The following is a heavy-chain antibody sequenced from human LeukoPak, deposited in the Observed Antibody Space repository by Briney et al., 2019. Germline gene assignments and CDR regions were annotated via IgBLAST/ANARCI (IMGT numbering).Heavy chain of an antibody. CDR3: AVSYYYGSLDY. CDR1: GFTFSSYG. V-gene: IGHV3-30*03. J-gene: IGHJ4*02. CDR2: ISYDGSNK. Sequence: GGSLRLSCAASGFTFSSYGMHWVRQAPGKGLEWVAVISYDGSNKYYADSVKGRFTISRDNSKNTLYLQMNSLRGEDTAVYYCAVSYYYGSLDYWGQGTLVTVSS. D-gene: IGHD3-10*01.